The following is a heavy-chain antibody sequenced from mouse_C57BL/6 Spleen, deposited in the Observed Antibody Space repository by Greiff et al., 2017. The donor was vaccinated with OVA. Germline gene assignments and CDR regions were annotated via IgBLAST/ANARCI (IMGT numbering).Heavy chain of an antibody. CDR3: ARPSDYAYAMDY. V-gene: IGHV1-64*01. CDR2: IHPNSGST. D-gene: IGHD2-4*01. J-gene: IGHJ4*01. CDR1: GYTFTSYW. Sequence: QVQLQQSGAELVKPGASVKLSCKASGYTFTSYWMHWVKQRPGQGLEWIGMIHPNSGSTNYNEKFKSKATLTVDKSSSTAYMQLSSLTSEDSAVYYCARPSDYAYAMDYWGQGTSVTVSS.